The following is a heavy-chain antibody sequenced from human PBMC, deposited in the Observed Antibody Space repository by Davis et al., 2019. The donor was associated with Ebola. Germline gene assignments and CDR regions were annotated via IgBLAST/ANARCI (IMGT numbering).Heavy chain of an antibody. J-gene: IGHJ4*02. CDR1: GFNFRSYG. D-gene: IGHD3-3*01. V-gene: IGHV3-9*01. CDR2: ISWNSGSI. Sequence: GGSLRLSCAASGFNFRSYGMHWVRQAPGKGLEWVSGISWNSGSIGYADSVKGRFTISRDNAKNSLYLQMNSLRAEDTALYYCAKGQLRFLEWLPDYWGQGTLVTVSS. CDR3: AKGQLRFLEWLPDY.